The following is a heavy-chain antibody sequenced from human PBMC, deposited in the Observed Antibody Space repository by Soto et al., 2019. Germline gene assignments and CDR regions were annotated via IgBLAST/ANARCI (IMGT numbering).Heavy chain of an antibody. J-gene: IGHJ6*03. CDR2: IYYSGST. Sequence: SETLSLTCTVSGGSISSYYWSWIRQPPGKGLEWIGYIYYSGSTNYNPSLKSRVTISVDTSKNQFSLKLSSVTAADTAVYYCARGYSGYDLPRLNFYYYYYMDVWGKGTTVTVSS. D-gene: IGHD5-12*01. CDR3: ARGYSGYDLPRLNFYYYYYMDV. CDR1: GGSISSYY. V-gene: IGHV4-59*01.